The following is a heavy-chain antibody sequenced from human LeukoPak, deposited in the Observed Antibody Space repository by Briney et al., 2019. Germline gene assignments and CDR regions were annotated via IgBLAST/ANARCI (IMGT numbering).Heavy chain of an antibody. D-gene: IGHD3-10*01. CDR2: IFSSGAA. V-gene: IGHV4-59*01. Sequence: SETLSLTCSVSGRSISPYYWSWFRQAPGRGLEWVGYIFSSGAASYKPSLKSRVTLSVDTSKNQFSLKVNSVTAADTAVYYCARHYGSGRSFDYWGQGTLVTVSS. J-gene: IGHJ4*02. CDR1: GRSISPYY. CDR3: ARHYGSGRSFDY.